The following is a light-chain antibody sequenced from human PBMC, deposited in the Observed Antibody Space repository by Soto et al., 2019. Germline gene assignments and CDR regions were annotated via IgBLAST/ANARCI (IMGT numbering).Light chain of an antibody. CDR2: LNSDGSH. V-gene: IGLV4-69*01. J-gene: IGLJ2*01. CDR1: SGHSSYA. Sequence: QAVVTQSPSASASLGASVKLTCTLSSGHSSYAIAWNQQQPEKGPRYLMKLNSDGSHSKGDGIPDRFSGSSSGAERYLTISSLQSEDEADYYCQTWGTGIVVFGGGTKLTVL. CDR3: QTWGTGIVV.